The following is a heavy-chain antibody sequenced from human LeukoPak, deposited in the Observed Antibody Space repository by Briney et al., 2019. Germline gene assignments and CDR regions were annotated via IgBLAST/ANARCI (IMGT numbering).Heavy chain of an antibody. V-gene: IGHV3-53*01. CDR3: ARDSGWYVDL. CDR2: VNSGGTT. Sequence: GGSLRLSCAASGFTVSSCYMSWVRQAPGKGLECVSVVNSGGTTYYADSVKGRFTISRDNSKNTLHLQMSSLRADDTAVYYCARDSGWYVDLWGQGTLVTVSS. D-gene: IGHD6-19*01. CDR1: GFTVSSCY. J-gene: IGHJ4*02.